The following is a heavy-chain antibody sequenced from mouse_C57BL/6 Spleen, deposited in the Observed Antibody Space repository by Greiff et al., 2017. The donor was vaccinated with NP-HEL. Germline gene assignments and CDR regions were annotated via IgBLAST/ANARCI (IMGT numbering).Heavy chain of an antibody. J-gene: IGHJ3*01. CDR1: GYSFTGYY. D-gene: IGHD2-1*01. CDR3: AREGNYVLGSFAY. V-gene: IGHV1-42*01. CDR2: INPSTGGT. Sequence: VQLQQSGPELVKPGASVKISCKASGYSFTGYYMNWVKQSPEKSLEWIGEINPSTGGTTYNQKFKAKATLTVDKSSSTAYMQLKSLTSEDSAVYYCAREGNYVLGSFAYWGQGTLVTVSA.